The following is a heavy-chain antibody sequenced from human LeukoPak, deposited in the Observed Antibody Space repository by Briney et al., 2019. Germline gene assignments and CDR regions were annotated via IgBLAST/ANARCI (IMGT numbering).Heavy chain of an antibody. J-gene: IGHJ6*02. CDR3: VRGSDYYVSSGYYYYGMDV. CDR2: ISAYIGNT. CDR1: GYTFTSYG. Sequence: ASVKVSCKASGYTFTSYGISWVRQAPGQGLEWMGWISAYIGNTNYAQKLQGRVTMTTDTSTSTAYMELRSLRSDDTAVYYCVRGSDYYVSSGYYYYGMDVWGQGTTVTVSS. V-gene: IGHV1-18*01. D-gene: IGHD3-22*01.